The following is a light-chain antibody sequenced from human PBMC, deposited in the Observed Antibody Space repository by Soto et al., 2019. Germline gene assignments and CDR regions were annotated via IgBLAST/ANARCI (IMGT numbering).Light chain of an antibody. CDR3: QSVGSSRYR. V-gene: IGKV3-20*01. Sequence: EIVLTQSPGILSLSPGERATLACRASQSISSNYLAWYQQKPGQAPRLLIYGTSSRATGIPDRFSGSGSGAGFTLTISRLVPEDVAVYSCQSVGSSRYRFGQGTKLEIK. CDR2: GTS. CDR1: QSISSNY. J-gene: IGKJ2*03.